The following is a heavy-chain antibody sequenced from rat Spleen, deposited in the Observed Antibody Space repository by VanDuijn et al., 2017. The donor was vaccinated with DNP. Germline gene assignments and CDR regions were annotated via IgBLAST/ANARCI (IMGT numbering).Heavy chain of an antibody. Sequence: EVQLVESGGGLVQPGRSLRLSCAASGFTFSDYYMAWVRQAPTKGLEWVAYIGSDGYAPYYRDSVKGRFTISRDNARSSLYLQMDSLRSEDTATYYCVRWNSGHFDYWGQGVMVTVSS. J-gene: IGHJ2*01. D-gene: IGHD4-3*01. CDR1: GFTFSDYY. CDR2: IGSDGYAP. CDR3: VRWNSGHFDY. V-gene: IGHV5-20*01.